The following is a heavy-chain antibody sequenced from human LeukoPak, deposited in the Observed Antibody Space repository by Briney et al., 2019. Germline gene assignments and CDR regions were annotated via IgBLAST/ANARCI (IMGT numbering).Heavy chain of an antibody. V-gene: IGHV3-30*18. CDR1: GITFTTYG. J-gene: IGHJ4*02. Sequence: GGSLSLSCAASGITFTTYGMHWVRQAPGKGLEGVAFISLVGSKKYYGDSVKGRFTVSRDNSKNTLHLQMNSLRVEDMAVYSCAKDGDCRGGRCSSKYFDHWGQGTLVTVSS. CDR3: AKDGDCRGGRCSSKYFDH. D-gene: IGHD2-15*01. CDR2: ISLVGSKK.